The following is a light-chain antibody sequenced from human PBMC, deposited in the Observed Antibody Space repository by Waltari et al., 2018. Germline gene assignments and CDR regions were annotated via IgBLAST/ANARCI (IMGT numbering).Light chain of an antibody. J-gene: IGKJ2*01. CDR1: QSVGTY. Sequence: EIVLTQSPATLSLSPGETATLSCRASQSVGTYLAWYQQRPGQAPRPLIYDASNRATGSPARFRGSGSGTDFTLTSSSREPEDFAVYYCQQRSNWTPHTFGQGARLEIK. V-gene: IGKV3-11*01. CDR3: QQRSNWTPHT. CDR2: DAS.